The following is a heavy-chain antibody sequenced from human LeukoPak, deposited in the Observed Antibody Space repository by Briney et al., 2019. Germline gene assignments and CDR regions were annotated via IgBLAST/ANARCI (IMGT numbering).Heavy chain of an antibody. Sequence: PGGSLRLSCAASGFTFSSYSMNWVRQAPGKGLEWVSYISLGGDTIYYAGSVRGRFTISRDAAGNSLYLQMNSLRDEDTAVYFCARILELTLDYWGQGTLVTVSS. J-gene: IGHJ4*02. V-gene: IGHV3-48*02. CDR2: ISLGGDTI. D-gene: IGHD3-10*01. CDR1: GFTFSSYS. CDR3: ARILELTLDY.